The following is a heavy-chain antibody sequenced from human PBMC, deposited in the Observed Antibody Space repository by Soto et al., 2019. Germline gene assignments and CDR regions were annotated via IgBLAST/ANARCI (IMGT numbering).Heavy chain of an antibody. V-gene: IGHV1-8*01. D-gene: IGHD1-1*01. Sequence: QVQLEQSGTEVKRPGASVKVSCEASGYTFTNYDIHWVRQTTRQGLEWMGWVNTKTTNTGYAQKFQGRVTMTRNTAISTAYLELRSLRPEDTAVYFCVTTRVKGLRFDAWGRGTLVTVSS. J-gene: IGHJ5*02. CDR2: VNTKTTNT. CDR3: VTTRVKGLRFDA. CDR1: GYTFTNYD.